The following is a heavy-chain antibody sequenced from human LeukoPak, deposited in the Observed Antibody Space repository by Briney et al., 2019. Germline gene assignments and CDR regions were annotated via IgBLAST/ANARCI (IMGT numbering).Heavy chain of an antibody. CDR3: ARFPMYDSSAPSPHKSETPDAFDI. Sequence: SETLSLTCTVSGGSISSYYWSWIRQPPGKGLEWIGYIYYSGSTNYNPSLKSRVTISVDTSKNQFSLKLSSVTAADTAVYYCARFPMYDSSAPSPHKSETPDAFDIWGRGTMVTVSS. J-gene: IGHJ3*02. CDR2: IYYSGST. CDR1: GGSISSYY. V-gene: IGHV4-59*01. D-gene: IGHD3-22*01.